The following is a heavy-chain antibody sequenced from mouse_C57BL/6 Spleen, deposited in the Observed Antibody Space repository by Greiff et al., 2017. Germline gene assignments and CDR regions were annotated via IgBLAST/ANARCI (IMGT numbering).Heavy chain of an antibody. CDR1: GYTFTSYW. CDR2: IDPSDSYT. Sequence: QVQLQQPGAELVKPGASVKLSCKASGYTFTSYWMQWVKQRPGQGLEWIGEIDPSDSYTNYNQKFKGKATLTVDTSSSPAYMQLSSLTSEDSAVYYCAVNLSGFAYWGQGTLVTVSA. D-gene: IGHD1-1*01. CDR3: AVNLSGFAY. V-gene: IGHV1-50*01. J-gene: IGHJ3*01.